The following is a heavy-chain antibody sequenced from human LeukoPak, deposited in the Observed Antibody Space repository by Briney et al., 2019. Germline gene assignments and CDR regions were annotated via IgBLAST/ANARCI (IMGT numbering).Heavy chain of an antibody. CDR1: GFTFDDYG. D-gene: IGHD2-2*02. Sequence: RTGGSLRLSCAASGFTFDDYGMSWVRHAPGKGLEWVSGINWNGGSTGYADSVKGRFTISRDNAKNSLYLQMNSLRAEDTALYYCAREACSSTSCYTYFYYYYYYMDVWGKGTTVTVSS. V-gene: IGHV3-20*04. CDR2: INWNGGST. CDR3: AREACSSTSCYTYFYYYYYYMDV. J-gene: IGHJ6*03.